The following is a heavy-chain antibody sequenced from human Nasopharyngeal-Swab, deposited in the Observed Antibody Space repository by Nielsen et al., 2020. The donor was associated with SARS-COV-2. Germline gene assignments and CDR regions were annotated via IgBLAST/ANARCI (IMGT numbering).Heavy chain of an antibody. Sequence: GESLKTSCAASGFTFSDYYMSWIRQAPGKGLEWVSYISSSGSTIYYADSVKGRFTISRDNAKNSLYLQMNSLRAEDTAVYYCARYGGIQILTGYFDYWGPGTLVTVSS. J-gene: IGHJ4*02. D-gene: IGHD3-9*01. CDR2: ISSSGSTI. CDR3: ARYGGIQILTGYFDY. CDR1: GFTFSDYY. V-gene: IGHV3-11*04.